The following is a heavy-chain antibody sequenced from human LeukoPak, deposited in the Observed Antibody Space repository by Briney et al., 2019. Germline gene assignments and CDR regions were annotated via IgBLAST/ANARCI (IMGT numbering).Heavy chain of an antibody. Sequence: HPGGSLRLSCAASGFTFSSHAMRWVRQAPGKGLDWVAFIWADGSDQEYADSVKGRFTISRDNSKKTMYLQMNSLRVEDTAVYYCARDPPGSGWALDYWGQGTLVTVSS. D-gene: IGHD6-19*01. CDR2: IWADGSDQ. CDR1: GFTFSSHA. J-gene: IGHJ4*02. V-gene: IGHV3-33*01. CDR3: ARDPPGSGWALDY.